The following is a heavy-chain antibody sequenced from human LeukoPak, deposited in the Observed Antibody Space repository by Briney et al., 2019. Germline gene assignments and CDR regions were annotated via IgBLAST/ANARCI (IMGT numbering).Heavy chain of an antibody. CDR1: GGTFSSYA. CDR2: IIPIFGTA. J-gene: IGHJ4*02. CDR3: ARERPPGDSSSWFLEGYFDI. D-gene: IGHD6-13*01. Sequence: SVKVSCKASGGTFSSYAISWVRQAPGQGLEWMGGIIPIFGTANYAQKFQGRVTITADESTSTAYMELSTLRSDDTAVYYCARERPPGDSSSWFLEGYFDIWGQGTLVTVSS. V-gene: IGHV1-69*13.